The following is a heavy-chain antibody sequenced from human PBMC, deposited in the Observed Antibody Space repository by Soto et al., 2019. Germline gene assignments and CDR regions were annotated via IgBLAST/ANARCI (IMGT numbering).Heavy chain of an antibody. J-gene: IGHJ5*02. V-gene: IGHV4-59*01. D-gene: IGHD3-16*02. Sequence: PSETLSLTCTVSGGSISSYYWSWIRQPPGKGLEWIGYIYYSGSTNYSPSLKSRVTISVDTSKNQFSLKLSSVTAADTAVYYCARTLPHRRFDPWGQGTLVTVSS. CDR3: ARTLPHRRFDP. CDR2: IYYSGST. CDR1: GGSISSYY.